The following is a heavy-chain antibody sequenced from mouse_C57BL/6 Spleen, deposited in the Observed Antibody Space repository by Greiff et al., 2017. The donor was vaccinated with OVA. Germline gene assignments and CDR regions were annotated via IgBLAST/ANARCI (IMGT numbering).Heavy chain of an antibody. J-gene: IGHJ1*03. CDR1: GYSFTDYN. V-gene: IGHV1-39*01. CDR3: ARNYYGSSHWYFDV. Sequence: VQLQQSGPELVKPGASVKISCKASGYSFTDYNMNWVKQSNGKSLEWIGVINPNYGTPSYNQKFKGKATLTVDQSSSTAYMQLNSLTSEDSAVDYCARNYYGSSHWYFDVWGTGTTVTVSS. D-gene: IGHD1-1*01. CDR2: INPNYGTP.